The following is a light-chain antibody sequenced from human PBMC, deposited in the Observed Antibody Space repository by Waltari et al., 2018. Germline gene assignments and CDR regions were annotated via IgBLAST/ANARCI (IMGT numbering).Light chain of an antibody. CDR2: DAS. J-gene: IGKJ2*01. CDR1: QSVSSS. Sequence: EIVLTQSPATLSLSPGERATLSCRASQSVSSSLAWYQLKPGPAPRLLIYDASKRATGIPARFSGSGSGTDFTLTIGGLEPEDFAVYYCQQRSDWPFTFGQGTKLEI. V-gene: IGKV3-11*01. CDR3: QQRSDWPFT.